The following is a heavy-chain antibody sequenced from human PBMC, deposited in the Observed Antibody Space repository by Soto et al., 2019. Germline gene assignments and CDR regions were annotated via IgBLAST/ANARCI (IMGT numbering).Heavy chain of an antibody. J-gene: IGHJ4*02. D-gene: IGHD3-10*01. Sequence: GGSLRLSCAASGFTFSSYEMNWVRQAPGKGLEWVSYISSSGSTIYYADSVKGRFTISRDNAKNSLYLQMNGLRAEDTAVYYCARDMVRGSRVDYWGQGTLVTVSS. V-gene: IGHV3-48*03. CDR2: ISSSGSTI. CDR3: ARDMVRGSRVDY. CDR1: GFTFSSYE.